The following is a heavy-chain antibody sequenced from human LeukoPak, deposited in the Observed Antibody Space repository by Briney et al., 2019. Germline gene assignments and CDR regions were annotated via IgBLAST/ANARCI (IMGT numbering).Heavy chain of an antibody. CDR1: GYTFTSYG. CDR2: IIPIFGTA. Sequence: ASVKVSCKASGYTFTSYGISWVRQAPGQGLEWMGRIIPIFGTANYAQKFQGRVTITTDESTSTAYMELSSLRSEDTAVYYCARGGYSGYDYYSYYYMDVWGKGTTVTVSS. V-gene: IGHV1-69*05. CDR3: ARGGYSGYDYYSYYYMDV. J-gene: IGHJ6*03. D-gene: IGHD5-12*01.